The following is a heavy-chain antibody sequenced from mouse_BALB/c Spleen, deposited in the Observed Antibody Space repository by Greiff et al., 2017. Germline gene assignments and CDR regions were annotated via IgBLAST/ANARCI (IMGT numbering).Heavy chain of an antibody. D-gene: IGHD1-2*01. CDR1: GFNIKDTY. J-gene: IGHJ1*01. V-gene: IGHV14-3*02. CDR3: AKITTAPYWYFDV. Sequence: EVHLVESGAELVKPGASVKLSCTASGFNIKDTYMHWVKQRPEQGLEWIGRIDPANGNTKYDPKFQGKATITADTSSNTAYLQLSSLTSEDTAVYYCAKITTAPYWYFDVWGAGTTVTVSS. CDR2: IDPANGNT.